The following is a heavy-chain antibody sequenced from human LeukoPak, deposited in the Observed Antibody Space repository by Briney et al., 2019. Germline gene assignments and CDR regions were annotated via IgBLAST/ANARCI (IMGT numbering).Heavy chain of an antibody. CDR2: INTDNGNT. D-gene: IGHD3-10*01. CDR3: ARDGGFGELRPDAFDI. V-gene: IGHV1-3*04. Sequence: GASVKVSCKASGYTFTSDAMHWVRQAPGQRLEWMGWINTDNGNTKYSQKFQGRVTITRDTSASTAYMKLSSLRSEDTAVYYCARDGGFGELRPDAFDIWDQGTMVTVSS. CDR1: GYTFTSDA. J-gene: IGHJ3*02.